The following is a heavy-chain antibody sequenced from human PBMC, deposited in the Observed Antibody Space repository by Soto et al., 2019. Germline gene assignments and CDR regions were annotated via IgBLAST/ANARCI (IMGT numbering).Heavy chain of an antibody. Sequence: EVQLLESGGDLVQPGGSLRLSCAASGFTFSNYALSWVRQAPGKGLEWVSAVSGPSDTIYYTDSVKGRFTISRDNSKNTLYLQMNSLRADDAAVYYCARGYVSRGNFDLWGRGTLVTVSS. V-gene: IGHV3-23*01. CDR2: VSGPSDTI. CDR3: ARGYVSRGNFDL. J-gene: IGHJ2*01. CDR1: GFTFSNYA. D-gene: IGHD2-2*01.